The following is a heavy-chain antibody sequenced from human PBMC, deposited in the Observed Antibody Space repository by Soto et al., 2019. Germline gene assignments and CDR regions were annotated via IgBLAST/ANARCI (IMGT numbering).Heavy chain of an antibody. CDR3: AKDIDHGYQNLFDY. V-gene: IGHV3-23*01. Sequence: GGSLRLSCATSGFTFSSYAMSWVRQAPGKGLEWVSAISGSGGSTYYADSVKGRFTISRDNSKNTLYLQMNSLRAEDTAVYYCAKDIDHGYQNLFDYWGQGTLVTVSS. J-gene: IGHJ4*02. CDR1: GFTFSSYA. D-gene: IGHD5-18*01. CDR2: ISGSGGST.